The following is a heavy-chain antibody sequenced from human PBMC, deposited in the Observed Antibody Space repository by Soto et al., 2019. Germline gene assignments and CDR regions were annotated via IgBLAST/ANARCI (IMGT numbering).Heavy chain of an antibody. J-gene: IGHJ4*02. CDR2: IIPIFGTA. CDR3: AKDVGFQQHLFVFDL. Sequence: SVKVSCKASGGTFSSYAISWVRQAPGQGLEWMGGIIPIFGTANYAQKFQGRLTIFADASAGTAYMELSSLRSDDTAIYYCAKDVGFQQHLFVFDLWGQGTLVTVSS. CDR1: GGTFSSYA. D-gene: IGHD3-10*02. V-gene: IGHV1-69*13.